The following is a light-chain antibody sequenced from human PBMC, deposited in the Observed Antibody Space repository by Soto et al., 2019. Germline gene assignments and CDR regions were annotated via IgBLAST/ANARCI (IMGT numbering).Light chain of an antibody. CDR3: QHYGTSHT. Sequence: EIVMTQSPATLSVSPGERATLSCRASQSVSSNLAWYQQKPGQAPRLLIYGASSRATGIPDRFSGSGSGTDFTLTISRLEPEDFAVYYCQHYGTSHTFGQGTKVDIK. CDR2: GAS. J-gene: IGKJ1*01. CDR1: QSVSSN. V-gene: IGKV3-20*01.